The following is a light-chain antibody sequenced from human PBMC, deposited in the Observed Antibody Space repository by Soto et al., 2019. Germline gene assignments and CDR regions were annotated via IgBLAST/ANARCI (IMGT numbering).Light chain of an antibody. CDR2: EVS. CDR3: SSYTRSSTPRYV. CDR1: SSDVGGYNY. Sequence: QSVLTQPASVSGSPGQSITISCTGTSSDVGGYNYVSWYQQHPGKAPKLMIYEVSNRPSGVSNRFSGSKSGNTASLTISGLQAEDEADSYCSSYTRSSTPRYVFGTGTKVTVL. J-gene: IGLJ1*01. V-gene: IGLV2-14*01.